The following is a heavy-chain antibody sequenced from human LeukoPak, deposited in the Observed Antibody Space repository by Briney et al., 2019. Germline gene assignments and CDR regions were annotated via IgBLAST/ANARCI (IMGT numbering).Heavy chain of an antibody. V-gene: IGHV4-61*01. CDR1: GGSVSSGSCY. Sequence: SETLSLTCTVSGGSVSSGSCYWSWIRQPPGKGLEWIGYIYYSGSTNYNPSLKSRVTISVDTSKNQFSLKLSSVTAADTAVYYCARDYGSSGNFDYWGQGTLVTVSS. CDR2: IYYSGST. CDR3: ARDYGSSGNFDY. J-gene: IGHJ4*02. D-gene: IGHD3-22*01.